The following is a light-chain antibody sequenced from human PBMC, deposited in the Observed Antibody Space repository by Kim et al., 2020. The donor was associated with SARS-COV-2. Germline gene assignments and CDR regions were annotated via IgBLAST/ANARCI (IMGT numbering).Light chain of an antibody. Sequence: FPGERATRSCRASQSVSSAYFGWYQQKPGQAPRVLISAASTRVTGIPDRFSGSGSGTYFTLTISRLEPEDSAVYYCQQYGISPWTFGQGTKVDIK. V-gene: IGKV3-20*01. J-gene: IGKJ1*01. CDR3: QQYGISPWT. CDR1: QSVSSAY. CDR2: AAS.